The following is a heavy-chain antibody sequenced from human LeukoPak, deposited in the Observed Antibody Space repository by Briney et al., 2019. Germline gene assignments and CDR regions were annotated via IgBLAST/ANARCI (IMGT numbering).Heavy chain of an antibody. Sequence: GGSLRHSCEASGITFSSYGIHWVRQAPGKGLEWVAVIWPDGSNKYYADSVKGRFTISRDNSKNTLWMQMNSLRAEDTAVYYCASAAGAFDFWGQGTMVTVSS. CDR1: GITFSSYG. CDR2: IWPDGSNK. D-gene: IGHD6-13*01. J-gene: IGHJ3*01. V-gene: IGHV3-33*01. CDR3: ASAAGAFDF.